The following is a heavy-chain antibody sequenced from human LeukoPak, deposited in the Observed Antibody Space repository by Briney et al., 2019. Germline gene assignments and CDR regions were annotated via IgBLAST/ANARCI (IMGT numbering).Heavy chain of an antibody. D-gene: IGHD3-22*01. CDR3: ARGRGYYDSSGYYNNWFDP. CDR2: INHSGST. V-gene: IGHV4-34*01. CDR1: GGSFSGCY. J-gene: IGHJ5*02. Sequence: PSETLSLTCAVYGGSFSGCYWSWIRQPPGKGLEWIGEINHSGSTNYNPSLKSRVTISVDTSKNQFSLKLSSVTAADTAVYYCARGRGYYDSSGYYNNWFDPWGQGTLVTVSS.